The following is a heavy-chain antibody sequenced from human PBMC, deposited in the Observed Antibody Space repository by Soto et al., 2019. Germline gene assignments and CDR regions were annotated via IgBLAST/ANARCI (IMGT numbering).Heavy chain of an antibody. J-gene: IGHJ5*02. D-gene: IGHD5-18*01. V-gene: IGHV3-23*01. CDR2: ISSSGSGA. Sequence: EVQLLESGGGLVQPGGSLRLSCAASGFTFSNYAMSWVRQAPGKGLEWVSAISSSGSGAYYPDSVKGRFTISRDNSKNTLYLQMNSLRAEDTAVYYCARGYTNIDQWGQGTLVTVSS. CDR3: ARGYTNIDQ. CDR1: GFTFSNYA.